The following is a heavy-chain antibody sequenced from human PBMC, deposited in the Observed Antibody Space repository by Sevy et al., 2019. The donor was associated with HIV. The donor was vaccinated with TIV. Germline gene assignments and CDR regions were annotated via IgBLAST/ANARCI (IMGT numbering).Heavy chain of an antibody. D-gene: IGHD3-3*01. J-gene: IGHJ4*02. CDR2: IYYSGST. Sequence: SETLSLTCTVSGGSISSSSYYWGWIRQPPGKGLEWIGSIYYSGSTYYNPSLQSRVTISVDTSKNQFSLKLSSVTAADTAVYYCVRQRDLYDFDFDYWGQGTLVTVSS. CDR3: VRQRDLYDFDFDY. V-gene: IGHV4-39*01. CDR1: GGSISSSSYY.